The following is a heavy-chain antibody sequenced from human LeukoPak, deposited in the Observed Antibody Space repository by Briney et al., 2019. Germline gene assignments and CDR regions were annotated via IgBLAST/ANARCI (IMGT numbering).Heavy chain of an antibody. D-gene: IGHD3-3*01. V-gene: IGHV4-59*12. Sequence: SETLSLTCTVSGASISNYYWSWIRQPPGQGLEWIGYIYYTGSTNSNPSLKSRVTISVDTSKNQFSLKLSSVTAADTAVYYCARTKALSYDFWSGYRFNWFDPWGQGTLVTVSS. CDR1: GASISNYY. CDR3: ARTKALSYDFWSGYRFNWFDP. J-gene: IGHJ5*02. CDR2: IYYTGST.